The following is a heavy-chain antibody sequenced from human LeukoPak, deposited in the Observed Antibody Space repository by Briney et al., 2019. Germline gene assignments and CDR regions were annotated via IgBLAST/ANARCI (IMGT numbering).Heavy chain of an antibody. CDR1: GGSVSSSSYY. D-gene: IGHD3-10*01. V-gene: IGHV4-39*01. CDR2: IYYSGST. Sequence: SETLSLTCTVSGGSVSSSSYYWGWVRQPPGKGLEWIGSIYYSGSTYYNPSLKSRVTISVDTSNNQFSLKLNSVTAADTAVYYCARRVFASGSYRDYWGQGTLVTVSS. CDR3: ARRVFASGSYRDY. J-gene: IGHJ4*02.